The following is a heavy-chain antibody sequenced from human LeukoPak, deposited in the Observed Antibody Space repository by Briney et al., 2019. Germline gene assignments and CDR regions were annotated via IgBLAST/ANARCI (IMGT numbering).Heavy chain of an antibody. Sequence: SETLSLTCAVSGSSISGDYYWGWIRQPPGKGLEWIGSFHHTGSTYYNPSLRGRVTISVDTSKNQFSLKLTSVTAADTAVYYCARYDSRGSASTRFDYWGQGILVTISS. V-gene: IGHV4-38-2*01. D-gene: IGHD3-16*01. CDR3: ARYDSRGSASTRFDY. CDR1: GSSISGDYY. J-gene: IGHJ4*02. CDR2: FHHTGST.